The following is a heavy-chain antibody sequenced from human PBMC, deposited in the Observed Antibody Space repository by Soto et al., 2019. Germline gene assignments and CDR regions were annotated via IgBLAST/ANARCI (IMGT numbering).Heavy chain of an antibody. J-gene: IGHJ6*02. Sequence: EVQLVESGGGLVQPGGSLRLSCAASGFTFSRYWMSWVRQAPGKGLEWVANIKQDGGEQYYVDSVKGRFTISRDNAKKLLFLQMNSLRAEATAVYYCASLSINGDMDVWGQGATVTVSS. V-gene: IGHV3-7*01. CDR1: GFTFSRYW. D-gene: IGHD3-3*02. CDR3: ASLSINGDMDV. CDR2: IKQDGGEQ.